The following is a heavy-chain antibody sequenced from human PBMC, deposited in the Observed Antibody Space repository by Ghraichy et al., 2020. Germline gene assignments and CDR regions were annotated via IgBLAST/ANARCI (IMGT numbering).Heavy chain of an antibody. J-gene: IGHJ4*02. D-gene: IGHD3-10*01. CDR2: IYYSGST. V-gene: IGHV4-59*01. CDR3: ARLNLWFGETMAYHGLDY. CDR1: GGSISSYY. Sequence: SETLSLTCTVSGGSISSYYWSWIRQPPGKGLEWIGYIYYSGSTNYNPSLKSRVTISVDTSKNQFSLKLSSVTAADTAVYYCARLNLWFGETMAYHGLDYWGQGTLVTVSS.